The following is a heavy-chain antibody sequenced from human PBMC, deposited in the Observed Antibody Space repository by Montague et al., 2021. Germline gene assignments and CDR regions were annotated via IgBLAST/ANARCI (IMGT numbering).Heavy chain of an antibody. Sequence: SLRLSCAASGFTFEDYSMNWVRQTPEKGLEWVAYIHKSGHTTHQADFVEGRFTISRDNAKNSLFLEMNDLRDDDTAIYYCVRDPHSLDFWGQGVLVTASS. J-gene: IGHJ4*02. D-gene: IGHD1-26*01. CDR1: GFTFEDYS. V-gene: IGHV3-48*02. CDR2: IHKSGHTT. CDR3: VRDPHSLDF.